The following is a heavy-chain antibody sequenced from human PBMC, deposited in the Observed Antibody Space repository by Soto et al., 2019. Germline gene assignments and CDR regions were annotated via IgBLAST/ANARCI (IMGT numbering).Heavy chain of an antibody. J-gene: IGHJ5*02. D-gene: IGHD2-2*01. V-gene: IGHV1-18*01. CDR3: ARRYCSSNNCYDRNNWLGP. CDR2: ISAYNGNT. Sequence: GASVKVSCKASGYTLISYGISWVRQAPGQGLEWMGWISAYNGNTNYAQNLQGRVTMTTDTSTSTAYMEVRSLRSDDTAVYYCARRYCSSNNCYDRNNWLGPWGQGTLVTVSS. CDR1: GYTLISYG.